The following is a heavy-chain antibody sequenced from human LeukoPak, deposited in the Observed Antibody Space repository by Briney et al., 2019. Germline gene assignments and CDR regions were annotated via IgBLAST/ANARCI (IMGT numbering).Heavy chain of an antibody. Sequence: ASVKVSCKASGYTFTSYGISWVRQAPGQGLEWMGWISAYNCNTNYAQKLQGRVTMTTDTSTSTAYMELRSLRSDDTAVYYCARDRRGGSGSYRRFDYWGQGTLVTVSS. J-gene: IGHJ4*02. CDR3: ARDRRGGSGSYRRFDY. CDR1: GYTFTSYG. CDR2: ISAYNCNT. D-gene: IGHD3-10*01. V-gene: IGHV1-18*01.